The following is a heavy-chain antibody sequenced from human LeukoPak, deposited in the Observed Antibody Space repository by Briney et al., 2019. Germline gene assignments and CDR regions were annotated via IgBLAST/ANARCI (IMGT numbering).Heavy chain of an antibody. Sequence: GGSLRLSCAASGFTFSSYSMGWVRQAPGKGREWVSAIRGSAGNTYYADSVKGRFTISRVNCKNTLYLQMNSQRTEGTAVNYCAKGKYSGYDYSLYFFDYWGQGNLVTVSS. CDR3: AKGKYSGYDYSLYFFDY. CDR2: IRGSAGNT. J-gene: IGHJ4*02. V-gene: IGHV3-23*01. CDR1: GFTFSSYS. D-gene: IGHD5-12*01.